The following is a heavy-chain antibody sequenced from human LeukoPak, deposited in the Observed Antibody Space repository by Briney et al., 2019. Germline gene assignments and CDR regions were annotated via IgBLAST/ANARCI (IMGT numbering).Heavy chain of an antibody. CDR1: GGTFSSYA. V-gene: IGHV1-69*05. CDR2: IIPIFGTA. CDR3: ARAPMGAAALY. Sequence: SVKVSCKVSGGTFSSYAISWVRQAPGQGLEWMGGIIPIFGTANYAQKFQGRVTITTDESTSTAYMELSSLRSDDTAFYYCARAPMGAAALYWGQGTLVTVSS. D-gene: IGHD6-13*01. J-gene: IGHJ4*02.